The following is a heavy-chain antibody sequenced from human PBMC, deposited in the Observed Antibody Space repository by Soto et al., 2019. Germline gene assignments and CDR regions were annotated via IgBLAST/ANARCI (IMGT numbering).Heavy chain of an antibody. V-gene: IGHV4-30-2*01. Sequence: WTWLRQPPGKGLEWIGYIYHTGSTYYNPSLESRVTMSVDRSRNQFSLRLRSVTGADTAVYYCAVFALDFDFWGQGTLVTVSS. D-gene: IGHD3-10*02. J-gene: IGHJ4*02. CDR3: AVFALDFDF. CDR2: IYHTGST.